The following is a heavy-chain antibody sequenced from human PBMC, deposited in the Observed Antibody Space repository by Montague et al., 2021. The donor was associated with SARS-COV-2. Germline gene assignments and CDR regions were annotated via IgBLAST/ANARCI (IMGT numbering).Heavy chain of an antibody. CDR2: INHGGTA. V-gene: IGHV4-34*01. J-gene: IGHJ5*02. D-gene: IGHD4-11*01. Sequence: SETLSLTCAVYGGSFSGYFWSWIRQTPGRGLEWIGEINHGGTADYNPSLKSRVTLSVDTSKAQFSLILTSVTAADTGVYYCARERGRGVDYFDPWGQGTLVTVSS. CDR1: GGSFSGYF. CDR3: ARERGRGVDYFDP.